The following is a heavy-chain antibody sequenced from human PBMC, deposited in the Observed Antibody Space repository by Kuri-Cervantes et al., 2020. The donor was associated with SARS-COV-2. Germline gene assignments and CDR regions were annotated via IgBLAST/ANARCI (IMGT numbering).Heavy chain of an antibody. CDR3: ARAGDCGGDCFHFDY. CDR2: IYPGDSDT. J-gene: IGHJ4*02. D-gene: IGHD2-21*01. Sequence: GESLKISCKGSGYSFTSYWIGWVRQMPGKGLEWMGIIYPGDSDTRNSPSFQGQVTISADKSISTAYLQWSSLKASDTAMYYCARAGDCGGDCFHFDYWGQGTLVTVSS. V-gene: IGHV5-51*01. CDR1: GYSFTSYW.